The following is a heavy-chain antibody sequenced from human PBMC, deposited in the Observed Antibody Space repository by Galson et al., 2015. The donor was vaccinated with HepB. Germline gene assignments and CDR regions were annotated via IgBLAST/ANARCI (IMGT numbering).Heavy chain of an antibody. CDR1: GFIFSDYY. CDR2: ISGSGDTI. Sequence: SLRLSCAPSGFIFSDYYMSWIRQAPGKGLEWVSYISGSGDTIYYADSVKGRFTISRDNAKKSLYLQMNSLRVDDTAIYYCARPGYGDYVVAHWGQGTMVTAAS. J-gene: IGHJ4*02. CDR3: ARPGYGDYVVAH. V-gene: IGHV3-11*01. D-gene: IGHD4-17*01.